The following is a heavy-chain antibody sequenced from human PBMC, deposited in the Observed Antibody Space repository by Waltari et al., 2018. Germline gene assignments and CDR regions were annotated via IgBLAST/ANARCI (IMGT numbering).Heavy chain of an antibody. Sequence: EVQLVESGGGLVNPGGSLRLSCAASGFSFADVWMNWVRQAPGKGREWVGRIRRKSAGGTLEYAAPVKGRFTIARDDSKNTAYLQMNSLKIEDTAFDYGTTNGGSTWPPRWGQGTLVTVSS. D-gene: IGHD6-13*01. V-gene: IGHV3-15*07. CDR2: IRRKSAGGTL. J-gene: IGHJ4*02. CDR3: TTNGGSTWPPR. CDR1: GFSFADVW.